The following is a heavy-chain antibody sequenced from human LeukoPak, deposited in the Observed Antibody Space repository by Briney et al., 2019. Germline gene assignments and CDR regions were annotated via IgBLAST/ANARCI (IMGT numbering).Heavy chain of an antibody. CDR3: ARDQTPYY. CDR2: IKLDGSEA. CDR1: GFTFSNYW. Sequence: GGSLRLSCVASGFTFSNYWMTWVRQAPGKGLEWVANIKLDGSEAYYVDSVKGRFTISRDNTQNSLYLQMNSLRAEDTAVYYRARDQTPYYWGQGTLVTVSS. J-gene: IGHJ4*02. V-gene: IGHV3-7*01.